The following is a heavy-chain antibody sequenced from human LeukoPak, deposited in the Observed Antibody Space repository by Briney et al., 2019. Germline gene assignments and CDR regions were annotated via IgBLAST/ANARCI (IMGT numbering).Heavy chain of an antibody. D-gene: IGHD1-1*01. CDR2: ISPSGGST. CDR1: GYTSSRYY. V-gene: IGHV1-46*01. Sequence: ASVKVSCKASGYTSSRYYMHWVRQAPGQRVEWMGIISPSGGSTSYAEKVQGRVTMTRDTSTSTVYMELSSLRSEDTAVYYCARDCLGRYECGMDVWGQGTTVTVSS. J-gene: IGHJ6*02. CDR3: ARDCLGRYECGMDV.